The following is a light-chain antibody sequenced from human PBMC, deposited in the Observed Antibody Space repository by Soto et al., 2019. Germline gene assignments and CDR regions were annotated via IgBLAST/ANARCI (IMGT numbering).Light chain of an antibody. V-gene: IGKV1-5*03. CDR2: KAS. CDR3: QEYNSYWT. J-gene: IGKJ1*01. Sequence: DIEMTQSTSTLSASVSDRVTITCRASQSISNWLAWYQQKPGKAPKILIYKASSLESGVPSRCSGSGSGTEFTLTISSLQPDDFGTYYCQEYNSYWTFGQGTKVDIK. CDR1: QSISNW.